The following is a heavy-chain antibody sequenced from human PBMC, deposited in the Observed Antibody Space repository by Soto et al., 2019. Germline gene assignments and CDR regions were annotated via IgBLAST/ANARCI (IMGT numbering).Heavy chain of an antibody. V-gene: IGHV1-2*04. CDR3: VTTVHLGIHFAFYS. Sequence: ASVKVSCNVSGYTSYAYFIHWVRQAPGQGLEWMGWISPKSGGTNYAQKFQGWVTMTWDTSIFTVHMELSRLRSDDTATYYCVTTVHLGIHFAFYSWGLGTVVTVS. D-gene: IGHD3-16*01. CDR2: ISPKSGGT. J-gene: IGHJ4*02. CDR1: GYTSYAYF.